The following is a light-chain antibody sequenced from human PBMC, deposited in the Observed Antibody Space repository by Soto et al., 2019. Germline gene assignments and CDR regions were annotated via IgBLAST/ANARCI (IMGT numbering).Light chain of an antibody. V-gene: IGKV3-20*01. CDR2: GAS. CDR1: QSVSSSY. Sequence: EIVLTQSPGTLSLSPGERATLSCRASQSVSSSYLAWYQQKPGQAPMLLLYGASSRATGIPDRFSGSGSGTDFTLTISRLEPEDSAGYYCQQYGSSPKLTFGGWTKVEI. CDR3: QQYGSSPKLT. J-gene: IGKJ4*01.